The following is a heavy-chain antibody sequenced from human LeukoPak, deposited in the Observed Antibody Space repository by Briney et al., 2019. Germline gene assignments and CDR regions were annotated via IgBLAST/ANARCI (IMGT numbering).Heavy chain of an antibody. CDR3: ARARDGSYDY. CDR2: INTDGSST. Sequence: QPGGSLRLSCAASGFTFSSYWMHWVRQTPGKGLVWVSRINTDGSSTSYADSVKGRFTISRDNAKNTLYLQMNSLRDEDTAVYYCARARDGSYDYWGQGTLVTVSS. J-gene: IGHJ4*02. D-gene: IGHD1-26*01. CDR1: GFTFSSYW. V-gene: IGHV3-74*01.